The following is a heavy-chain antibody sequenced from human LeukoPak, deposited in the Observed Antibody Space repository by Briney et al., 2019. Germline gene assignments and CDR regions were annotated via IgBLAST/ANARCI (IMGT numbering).Heavy chain of an antibody. CDR1: GFTFSSYA. V-gene: IGHV3-23*01. CDR3: ASYSSGWRGYYYYGMDV. J-gene: IGHJ6*02. D-gene: IGHD6-19*01. CDR2: ISGSGGNT. Sequence: GGSLRLSCAASGFTFSSYAMSWVRQAPGKGLEWVSAISGSGGNTYYADSVKGRFTISRDNSKNTLYLQMNSLRAEDTAVYYCASYSSGWRGYYYYGMDVWGQGTTVTVSS.